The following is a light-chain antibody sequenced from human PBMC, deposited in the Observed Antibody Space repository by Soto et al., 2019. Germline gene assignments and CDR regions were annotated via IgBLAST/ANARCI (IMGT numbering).Light chain of an antibody. V-gene: IGKV1-39*01. J-gene: IGKJ1*01. CDR1: QSISKY. CDR3: QQYYSYPRT. Sequence: DIQMTQSPSSLSASVGDRVALTCRASQSISKYLNWYQLKSGKGPKLLIYAASTLQSGVPSRFSGSGSGTDFTLTISCLQSEDFATYYCQQYYSYPRTFGQGTKVEIK. CDR2: AAS.